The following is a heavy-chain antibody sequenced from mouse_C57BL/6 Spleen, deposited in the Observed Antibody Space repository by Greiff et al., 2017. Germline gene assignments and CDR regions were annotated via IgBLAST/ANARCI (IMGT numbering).Heavy chain of an antibody. Sequence: EVKLLESGPGLVKPSQSLSLTCSVTGYSITSGYYWNWIRQFPGNKLEWMGYISYDGSNNYNPSLKNRISITRDTSKNQFFLKLNSVTTEDTATYYCAHRRYFDVWGTGTTVTVSS. CDR3: AHRRYFDV. J-gene: IGHJ1*03. CDR1: GYSITSGYY. V-gene: IGHV3-6*01. CDR2: ISYDGSN.